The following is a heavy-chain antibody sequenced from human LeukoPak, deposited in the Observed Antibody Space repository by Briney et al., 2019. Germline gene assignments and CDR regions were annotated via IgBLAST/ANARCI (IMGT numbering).Heavy chain of an antibody. Sequence: PSETLSLTCTVSGGSISSYYWSWIRQPPGKGLEWIGEINHSGSTNYNPSLKSRVTISVDTSKNQFSLKLSSVTAADTAVYYCASFQSPSYDSSGYPPEYWGQGTLVTVSS. V-gene: IGHV4-34*01. J-gene: IGHJ4*02. CDR1: GGSISSYY. CDR2: INHSGST. D-gene: IGHD3-22*01. CDR3: ASFQSPSYDSSGYPPEY.